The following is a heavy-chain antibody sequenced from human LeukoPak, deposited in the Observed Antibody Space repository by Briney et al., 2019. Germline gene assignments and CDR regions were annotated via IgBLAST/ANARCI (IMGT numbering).Heavy chain of an antibody. J-gene: IGHJ4*02. D-gene: IGHD2-2*01. V-gene: IGHV3-43*02. Sequence: SGGSLRLSCAASGFAFDDFAMNWVRQAPGKGLEWVSPISGNGGSTYYADSVKGRFTTSRDNNKNSLHLQMNSLKTEDTALYYCAKVLLTRVASCSSSSCFAARWAFDFWGQGTLVTVSS. CDR1: GFAFDDFA. CDR3: AKVLLTRVASCSSSSCFAARWAFDF. CDR2: ISGNGGST.